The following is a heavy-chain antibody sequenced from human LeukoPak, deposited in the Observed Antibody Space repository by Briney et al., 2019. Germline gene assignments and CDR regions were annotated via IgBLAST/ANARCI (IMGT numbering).Heavy chain of an antibody. CDR2: IIPIFGTA. D-gene: IGHD3-3*01. CDR3: AFFGVVISDAFDI. CDR1: GGTFSSYA. Sequence: ASVKVSCKASGGTFSSYAISWVRQAPGQGLKWMGGIIPIFGTANYAQKFQGRVTITADESTSTAYMELSSLRSEDTAVYYCAFFGVVISDAFDIWGQGTMVTVSS. V-gene: IGHV1-69*13. J-gene: IGHJ3*02.